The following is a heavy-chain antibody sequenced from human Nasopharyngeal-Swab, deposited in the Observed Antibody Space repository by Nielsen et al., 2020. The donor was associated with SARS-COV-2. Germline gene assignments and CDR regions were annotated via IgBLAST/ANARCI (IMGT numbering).Heavy chain of an antibody. V-gene: IGHV1-69*13. CDR2: IIPIFGTA. J-gene: IGHJ4*02. D-gene: IGHD5-12*01. Sequence: SVKVSCKASGGTFSSYAISWVRQAPGQGLEWMGGIIPIFGTANYAQKFQGRVTITADESTSTAYMALSSLRSEDTAVYYCARDLYSGYDLNYWGQGTLVTVSS. CDR1: GGTFSSYA. CDR3: ARDLYSGYDLNY.